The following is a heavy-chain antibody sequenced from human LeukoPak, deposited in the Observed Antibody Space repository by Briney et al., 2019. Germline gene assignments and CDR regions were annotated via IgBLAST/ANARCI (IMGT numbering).Heavy chain of an antibody. CDR1: GGSISSGDYY. V-gene: IGHV4-30-4*01. CDR2: IYYSGST. CDR3: ASRTRSYYYYGMDV. J-gene: IGHJ6*02. Sequence: PSETLSLTCTVSGGSISSGDYYRSWIRQPPGKGLEWIGYIYYSGSTYYNPSLKSRVTISVDTSKNQFSLKLSSVTAADTAVYYCASRTRSYYYYGMDVWGQGTTVTVSS. D-gene: IGHD1-14*01.